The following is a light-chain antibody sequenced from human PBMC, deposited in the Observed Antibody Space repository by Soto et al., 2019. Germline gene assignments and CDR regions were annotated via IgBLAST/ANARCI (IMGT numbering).Light chain of an antibody. CDR3: QQYSNTPPYT. CDR2: WAS. V-gene: IGKV4-1*01. CDR1: QNVLYKSNNENY. J-gene: IGKJ2*01. Sequence: DIVMTQSPDSLAVSLGERATINCKSSQNVLYKSNNENYLAWYQQKPGQPPKLLIYWASTRKPGVPDRFSGSGSVSDFTLTISSLQAEDVAVYYCQQYSNTPPYTFGQGTKLEI.